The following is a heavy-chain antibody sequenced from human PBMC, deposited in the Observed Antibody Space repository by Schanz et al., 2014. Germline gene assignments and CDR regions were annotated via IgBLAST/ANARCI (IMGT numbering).Heavy chain of an antibody. CDR3: ARKMKLGVYGGKGQDSLDI. Sequence: EVHLVESGGGLVQPGGSLRLSCAASGFTFSSHWMHWVRQDPGKGLVWVARINSVGSNTDYADSVTGRFTISRDNAKNTLYLQMNTLRAEDTAVYYCARKMKLGVYGGKGQDSLDIWGQGTMVTVSS. CDR1: GFTFSSHW. D-gene: IGHD4-17*01. V-gene: IGHV3-74*02. J-gene: IGHJ3*02. CDR2: INSVGSNT.